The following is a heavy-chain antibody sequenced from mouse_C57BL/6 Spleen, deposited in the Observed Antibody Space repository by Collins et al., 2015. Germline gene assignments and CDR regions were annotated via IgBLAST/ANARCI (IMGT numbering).Heavy chain of an antibody. V-gene: IGHV9-3*01. CDR1: EYTFTTYG. CDR3: ASGNYFDY. J-gene: IGHJ2*01. CDR2: INTYSGVP. D-gene: IGHD1-1*02. Sequence: QIQLVQSGPELKKPGETVKISCKASEYTFTTYGMSWVKQAPGKGLKWMGWINTYSGVPTYADDFKGRFAFSLETSASTAYLQINNLKNEDTATYFCASGNYFDYWGQGTTLTVSS.